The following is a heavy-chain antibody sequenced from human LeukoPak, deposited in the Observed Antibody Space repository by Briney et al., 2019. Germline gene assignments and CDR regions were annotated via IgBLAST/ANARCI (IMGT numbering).Heavy chain of an antibody. J-gene: IGHJ6*03. CDR3: ARALYYFYYMDV. Sequence: ASVKVPCKASGYSLTTYGISWVRQAPGQGLEWMGWISASNGNTNYAQNLQGRVTMTTDTSTNTAYMEVRSLRSDDTAVYYCARALYYFYYMDVWGKGTTVIVSS. CDR2: ISASNGNT. CDR1: GYSLTTYG. V-gene: IGHV1-18*01.